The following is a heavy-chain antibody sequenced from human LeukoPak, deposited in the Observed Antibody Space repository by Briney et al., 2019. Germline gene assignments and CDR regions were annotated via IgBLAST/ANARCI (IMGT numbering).Heavy chain of an antibody. V-gene: IGHV3-11*06. CDR3: ARDDGGDNNWGSIDY. CDR1: GFAFSDYY. Sequence: KPGGSLRLSCAASGFAFSDYYMSWIRQAPGKGLEWVSYISSSSSYTNYADSVKGRFTISRDNAKNSLYLQMNSLRDEDTAVYYCARDDGGDNNWGSIDYWGQGTLVTVSS. J-gene: IGHJ4*02. D-gene: IGHD7-27*01. CDR2: ISSSSSYT.